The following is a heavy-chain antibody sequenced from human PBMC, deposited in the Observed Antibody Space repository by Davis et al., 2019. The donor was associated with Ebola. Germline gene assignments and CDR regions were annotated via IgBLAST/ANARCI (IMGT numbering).Heavy chain of an antibody. D-gene: IGHD3-16*01. CDR2: IYYSGST. CDR3: ARDPSFGPVRWFDP. CDR1: GGSISSGDYY. Sequence: SETLSLTCTVSGGSISSGDYYWTWIRQPPGKGLEWIGYIYYSGSTNYNLSLKSRVTISVDKSKNQFSLKLSSVTAADTAVYYCARDPSFGPVRWFDPWGQGTLVTVSS. J-gene: IGHJ5*02. V-gene: IGHV4-30-4*01.